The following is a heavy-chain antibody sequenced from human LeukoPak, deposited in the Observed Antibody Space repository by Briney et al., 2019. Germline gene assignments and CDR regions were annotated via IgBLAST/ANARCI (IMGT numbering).Heavy chain of an antibody. J-gene: IGHJ4*02. Sequence: SETLSLTCAVSGGSISSRNWWSWVRQPPGKGLEWIGEIYHSGSTNYNPSLKSRVTISVDKSKNQFSLKLSSVTAADTAVYYCAGAITYYYDSSGYYPPDYWGQGTLVTVSS. D-gene: IGHD3-22*01. CDR3: AGAITYYYDSSGYYPPDY. V-gene: IGHV4-4*02. CDR2: IYHSGST. CDR1: GGSISSRNW.